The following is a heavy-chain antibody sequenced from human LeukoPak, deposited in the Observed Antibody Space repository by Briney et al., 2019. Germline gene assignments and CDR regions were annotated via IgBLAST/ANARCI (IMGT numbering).Heavy chain of an antibody. CDR1: GYTFTGYY. V-gene: IGHV1-2*02. CDR2: INPNSGGT. Sequence: PWASVKVSCKASGYTFTGYYMHWVRQAPGQGLEWMGWINPNSGGTNYAQKFQGRVTMTRDTSISTAYMELSRLRSDDTAVYYCARDSGSYLGWFDPWGQGILVTISS. D-gene: IGHD1-26*01. J-gene: IGHJ5*02. CDR3: ARDSGSYLGWFDP.